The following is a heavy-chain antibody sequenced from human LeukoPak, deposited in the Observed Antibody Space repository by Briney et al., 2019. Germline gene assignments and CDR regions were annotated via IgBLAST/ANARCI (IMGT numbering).Heavy chain of an antibody. CDR1: GGSISSSSYY. Sequence: SETLSLTCTVSGGSISSSSYYWGWIRQPPGKGLEWIGSIYYSGSTYYNPSLKSRVTISVDTSKNQFSLKLSSVTAADTAVYYCAREPAYYYDSSGYKWGQGTLVTVSS. J-gene: IGHJ4*02. CDR3: AREPAYYYDSSGYK. V-gene: IGHV4-39*07. CDR2: IYYSGST. D-gene: IGHD3-22*01.